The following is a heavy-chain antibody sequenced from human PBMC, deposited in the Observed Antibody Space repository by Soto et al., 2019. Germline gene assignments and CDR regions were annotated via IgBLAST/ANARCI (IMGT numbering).Heavy chain of an antibody. Sequence: ASVKVSCKASGYTFTNYAMHWVRQAPGQRLEWMGWINAGNGNTKYSQKFQGRVTITRDTSASTAYMELSSLRSEDTAVYYCARDSGYYDYYYYGMDVWGQGTTVTVSS. CDR3: ARDSGYYDYYYYGMDV. CDR2: INAGNGNT. V-gene: IGHV1-3*01. CDR1: GYTFTNYA. D-gene: IGHD3-22*01. J-gene: IGHJ6*02.